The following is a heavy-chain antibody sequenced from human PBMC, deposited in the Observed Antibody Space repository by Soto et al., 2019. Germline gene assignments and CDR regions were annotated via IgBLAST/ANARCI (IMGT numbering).Heavy chain of an antibody. CDR2: IIPIFGTA. D-gene: IGHD3-3*01. V-gene: IGHV1-69*06. CDR3: ASRGGATTIFGVTKTEYYFDY. J-gene: IGHJ4*02. Sequence: QVQLVQSGAEVKKPGSSVKVSCKASGGTFSSYAISWVRQAPGQGLEWMGGIIPIFGTANYAQKMQGRVTITADRSPSTAYMGRSSLRSEDTAVYSCASRGGATTIFGVTKTEYYFDYWGQGTLVTVSS. CDR1: GGTFSSYA.